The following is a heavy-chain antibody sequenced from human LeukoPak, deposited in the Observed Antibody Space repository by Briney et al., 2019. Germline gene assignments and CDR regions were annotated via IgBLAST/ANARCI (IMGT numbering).Heavy chain of an antibody. CDR2: ISWNSGSI. CDR1: GFTFDDYA. V-gene: IGHV3-9*01. D-gene: IGHD6-19*01. CDR3: AKDIDKQWLVSVGAFDI. J-gene: IGHJ3*02. Sequence: PGGSLRLSCAASGFTFDDYAMHWVRQAPGKGLEWVSGISWNSGSIGYADSVKGRFTISRDNAKNSLYLQMNSLRAEDTALYYCAKDIDKQWLVSVGAFDIWGQGTMVTVSS.